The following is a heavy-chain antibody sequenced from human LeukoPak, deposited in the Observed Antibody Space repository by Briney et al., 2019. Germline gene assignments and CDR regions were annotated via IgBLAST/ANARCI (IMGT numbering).Heavy chain of an antibody. CDR3: AGAVAETYFDY. CDR2: ISYDGSNK. J-gene: IGHJ4*02. D-gene: IGHD6-19*01. V-gene: IGHV3-30*04. CDR1: GFTFSSYA. Sequence: GGSLRLSCAASGFTFSSYAMHWVRQAPGKGLEWVAVISYDGSNKYYADSVKGRFTISRDNSKNTLYLQMNSLRAEDTAVYYCAGAVAETYFDYWGQGTLVTVSS.